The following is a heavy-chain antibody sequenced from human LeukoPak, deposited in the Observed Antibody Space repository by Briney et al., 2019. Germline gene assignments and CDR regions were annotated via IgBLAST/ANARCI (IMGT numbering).Heavy chain of an antibody. CDR2: INTDGTST. CDR1: GFTFSSYW. J-gene: IGHJ5*02. D-gene: IGHD3-16*01. V-gene: IGHV3-74*01. Sequence: GGSLRLSCAASGFTFSSYWMHWVRQAPGKGLVWVSRINTDGTSTTYADSVKGRFPISRDNAKNTVALQMNSLRREDTAGYYCASDAGDFGGGWPRLFHPLGQGTLVTVSS. CDR3: ASDAGDFGGGWPRLFHP.